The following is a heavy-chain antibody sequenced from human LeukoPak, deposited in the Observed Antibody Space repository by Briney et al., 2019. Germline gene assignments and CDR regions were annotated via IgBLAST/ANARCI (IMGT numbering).Heavy chain of an antibody. V-gene: IGHV1-18*01. CDR1: DYTFSSYG. CDR3: TRDPGPYYESGGAYAY. J-gene: IGHJ4*02. CDR2: ISAYNGNT. D-gene: IGHD3-22*01. Sequence: ASVKVSCKASDYTFSSYGITWVRQAPGQGLEWMGWISAYNGNTYYAQHLQGRVTMTADTSTSTAYMELRSLTSDDTAMYYCTRDPGPYYESGGAYAYWGQGTLVTVSS.